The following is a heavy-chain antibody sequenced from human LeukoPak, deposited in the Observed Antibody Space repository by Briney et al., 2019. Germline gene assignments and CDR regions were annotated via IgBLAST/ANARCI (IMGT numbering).Heavy chain of an antibody. CDR1: GFTFSNYG. Sequence: GGSLRLSCAASGFTFSNYGMHWVRQGPGKGLLWVSYVNSDVTTTSYVDSVKGRFTISRDNAKNTLYLQMNSLRAEDTAVYYCAKEAPSSIAALLSWGQGTLVTVSS. CDR2: VNSDVTTT. J-gene: IGHJ4*02. V-gene: IGHV3-74*01. CDR3: AKEAPSSIAALLS. D-gene: IGHD6-6*01.